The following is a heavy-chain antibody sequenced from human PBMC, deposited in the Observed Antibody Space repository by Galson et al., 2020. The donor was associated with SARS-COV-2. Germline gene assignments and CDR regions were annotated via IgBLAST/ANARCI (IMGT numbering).Heavy chain of an antibody. Sequence: ASENLSLTCTVSGGSISTDNFYWSWIRQSPGKGLQWIGSMYYSGNTYYNPTLESRITFSIDRSTNLFSLRLTSVTAADTAVYYCARDRYYDSGYYYRKGAFDIWGQGTMVTVSS. J-gene: IGHJ3*02. V-gene: IGHV4-30-4*01. CDR1: GGSISTDNFY. CDR3: ARDRYYDSGYYYRKGAFDI. D-gene: IGHD3-10*01. CDR2: MYYSGNT.